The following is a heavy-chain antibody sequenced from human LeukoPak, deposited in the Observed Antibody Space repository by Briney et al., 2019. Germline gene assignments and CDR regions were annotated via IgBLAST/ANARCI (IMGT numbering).Heavy chain of an antibody. CDR2: IYTSGST. J-gene: IGHJ4*02. CDR3: ARDSGAVEDTGVGFDY. V-gene: IGHV4-4*07. Sequence: PSETLSLTCTVSGGSISSYYWSWIRQPAGKGLEWIGRIYTSGSTNYNPSLKSRVTMSVDTSKNQFSLKLSSVTAADTAVYYCARDSGAVEDTGVGFDYWGQGTLVTVSS. D-gene: IGHD2-8*02. CDR1: GGSISSYY.